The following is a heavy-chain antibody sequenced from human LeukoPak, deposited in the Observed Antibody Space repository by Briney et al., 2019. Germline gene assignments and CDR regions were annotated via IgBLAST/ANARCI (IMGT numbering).Heavy chain of an antibody. J-gene: IGHJ4*02. Sequence: GGSLRLSCAASGFTFSSYAMRWVRQAPGKGLEWVAVISYDGSNKYYADSVKGRFTISRDNSKNTLYLQMNSLRAEDTAVYYCARGDILPYWGQGTLVTVSS. V-gene: IGHV3-30*04. CDR3: ARGDILPY. CDR1: GFTFSSYA. CDR2: ISYDGSNK. D-gene: IGHD3-3*02.